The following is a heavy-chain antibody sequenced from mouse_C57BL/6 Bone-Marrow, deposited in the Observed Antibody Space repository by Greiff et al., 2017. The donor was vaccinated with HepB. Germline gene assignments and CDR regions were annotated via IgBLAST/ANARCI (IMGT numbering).Heavy chain of an antibody. J-gene: IGHJ4*01. V-gene: IGHV2-2*01. CDR2: IWSGGST. Sequence: QVQLKESGPGLVQPSQSLSITCTVSGFSLTSYGVHWVRQSPGKGLEWLGVIWSGGSTDYNAAFISRLSISKDNSRSQVFFKMNSLQADDTAIYYCARYYELYYYAMDYWGQGTSVTVSS. CDR1: GFSLTSYG. D-gene: IGHD1-1*01. CDR3: ARYYELYYYAMDY.